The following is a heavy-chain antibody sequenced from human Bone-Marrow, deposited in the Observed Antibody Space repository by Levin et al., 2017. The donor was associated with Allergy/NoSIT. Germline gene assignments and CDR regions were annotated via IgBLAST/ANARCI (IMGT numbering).Heavy chain of an antibody. CDR2: IDAGGRGT. D-gene: IGHD6-19*01. CDR1: GFTFRTYV. V-gene: IGHV3-23*01. CDR3: TKVAPRQWGSGWYGGDEY. Sequence: GGSLRLSCAASGFTFRTYVMSWVRQAPGKGLEWVSSIDAGGRGTYYADSVKGRFTISSDNSKNTAYLQLNSLRVADTALYYCTKVAPRQWGSGWYGGDEYWGQGTLVTVSS. J-gene: IGHJ4*02.